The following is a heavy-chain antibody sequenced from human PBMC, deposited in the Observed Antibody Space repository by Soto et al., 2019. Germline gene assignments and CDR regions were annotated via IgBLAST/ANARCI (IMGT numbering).Heavy chain of an antibody. J-gene: IGHJ6*02. CDR1: GGSISSSNW. CDR2: IYHSGST. V-gene: IGHV4-4*02. D-gene: IGHD3-3*01. Sequence: QVQLQESGPGLVKPSGTLSLTCAVSGGSISSSNWWSWVRQPPGKGLEWIGEIYHSGSTNYNPSRKSRVTISVDESKNQCSLKLSSVTAADTAVYYCARNLPDSSNDFWSGYYGYCYGMDVWGQGTTVTVSS. CDR3: ARNLPDSSNDFWSGYYGYCYGMDV.